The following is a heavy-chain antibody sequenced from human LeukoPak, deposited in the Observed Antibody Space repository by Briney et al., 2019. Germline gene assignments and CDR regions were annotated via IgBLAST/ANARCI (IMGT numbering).Heavy chain of an antibody. Sequence: SETLSLTCTVSGGSINSYYWSWIRQPPGKGLEWIGYIYYAGSTNYNPSLKSRITISVDTSKNQFSLKLTSITAADTAVYYCARVRGGTYNHYFDYWGQGTLVTVSS. J-gene: IGHJ4*02. CDR3: ARVRGGTYNHYFDY. D-gene: IGHD5-24*01. CDR2: IYYAGST. V-gene: IGHV4-59*01. CDR1: GGSINSYY.